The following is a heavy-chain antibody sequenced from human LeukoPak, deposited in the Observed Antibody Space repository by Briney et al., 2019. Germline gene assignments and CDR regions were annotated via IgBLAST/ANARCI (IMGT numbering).Heavy chain of an antibody. CDR1: GGSISSYY. CDR3: ARDLGYSYGDY. D-gene: IGHD5-18*01. J-gene: IGHJ4*02. CDR2: IYYSGST. V-gene: IGHV4-59*01. Sequence: NPSQTLSLTCTVSGGSISSYYWSWIRQPPGKGLEWVGNIYYSGSTNYNPSLKSRVTISVDTSKNQFSLKLSSVTAADTAVYYCARDLGYSYGDYWGQGTLVTVSS.